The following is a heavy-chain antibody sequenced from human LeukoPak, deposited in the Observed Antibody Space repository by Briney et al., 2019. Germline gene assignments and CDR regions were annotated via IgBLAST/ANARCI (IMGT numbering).Heavy chain of an antibody. V-gene: IGHV4-39*01. CDR1: GGSISSSSYY. D-gene: IGHD3-3*01. Sequence: PSETLSLTCTVSGGSISSSSYYWGWIRQPPGKGLEWIGSIYYSGSTYYNPSLKSRVTISVDTSKNQFSLKLSSVTAADTAVYYCALGGNFGVVITKEYYYMDVWGKGTTVTVSS. J-gene: IGHJ6*03. CDR3: ALGGNFGVVITKEYYYMDV. CDR2: IYYSGST.